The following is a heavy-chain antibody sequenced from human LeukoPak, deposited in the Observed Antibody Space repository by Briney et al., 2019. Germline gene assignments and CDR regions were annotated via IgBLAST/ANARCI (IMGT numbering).Heavy chain of an antibody. D-gene: IGHD6-19*01. J-gene: IGHJ1*01. V-gene: IGHV1-2*02. CDR1: GYTFTGYC. CDR3: ARYGGWYQIYFQH. CDR2: INPNSGGT. Sequence: RASVKVSCKASGYTFTGYCMHWVRQAPGQGLEWMGWINPNSGGTNYAQKFQGRVTMTRDTSISTAYMELSRLRSDDTAVYYCARYGGWYQIYFQHWGQGTLVTVSS.